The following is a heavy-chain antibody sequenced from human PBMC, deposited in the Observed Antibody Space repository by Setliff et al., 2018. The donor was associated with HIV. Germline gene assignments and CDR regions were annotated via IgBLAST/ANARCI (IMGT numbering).Heavy chain of an antibody. D-gene: IGHD3-3*01. V-gene: IGHV3-7*01. CDR2: IKQDGSEK. Sequence: WGSLRLSCAASGITFSNSWMSWVRQAPGKGLEWVASIKQDGSEKYYVDSVKGRFTISRDNAKKSMYLQMNSLRAEDTAVYYCARVVLQFLEWPRGDAFDIWGQGTMVTVSS. J-gene: IGHJ3*02. CDR3: ARVVLQFLEWPRGDAFDI. CDR1: GITFSNSW.